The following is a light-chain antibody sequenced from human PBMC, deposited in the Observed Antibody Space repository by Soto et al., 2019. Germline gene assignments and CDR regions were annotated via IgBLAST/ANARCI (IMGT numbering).Light chain of an antibody. J-gene: IGKJ2*01. CDR3: LXXNSYPXT. CDR2: GAY. Sequence: DIQMTQSPSSLSASVGDRVTITCRASQGIRSDLGWYQHKPGKAPKRLIYGAYILQNGVPSRFSGSGSGTEXTLTIXXLXPEXXATXXXLXXNSYPXTFGQGTRVDI. V-gene: IGKV1-17*01. CDR1: QGIRSD.